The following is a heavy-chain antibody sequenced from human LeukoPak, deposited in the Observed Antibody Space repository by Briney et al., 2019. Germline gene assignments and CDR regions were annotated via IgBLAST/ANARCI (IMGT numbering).Heavy chain of an antibody. J-gene: IGHJ3*02. Sequence: ASVKVSCKASGYTFISYGISWVRQAPGQGLEWMGWISAYNGNTNYAQKLQGRVTMTTDTSTSTAYMELRSLRSDDTAVYYCARAGPYDFWSGYWLDIWGQGTMVTVSS. CDR2: ISAYNGNT. V-gene: IGHV1-18*01. CDR1: GYTFISYG. CDR3: ARAGPYDFWSGYWLDI. D-gene: IGHD3-3*01.